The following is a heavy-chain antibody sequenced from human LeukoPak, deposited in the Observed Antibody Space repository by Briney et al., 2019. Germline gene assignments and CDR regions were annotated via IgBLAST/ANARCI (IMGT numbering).Heavy chain of an antibody. V-gene: IGHV4-4*07. CDR2: IYTSGST. Sequence: PSETLSLTCTVSGGSISSYYWSWIRQPAGKGLEWIRRIYTSGSTNYNPSLKSRVTMSVDTSKNQFSLKLSSVTAAETAVYYCARETVDYDFWSGYFDYWGQGTLVTVSS. J-gene: IGHJ4*02. D-gene: IGHD3-3*01. CDR1: GGSISSYY. CDR3: ARETVDYDFWSGYFDY.